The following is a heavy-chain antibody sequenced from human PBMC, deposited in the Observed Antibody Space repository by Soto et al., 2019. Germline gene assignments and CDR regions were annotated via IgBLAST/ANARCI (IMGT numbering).Heavy chain of an antibody. CDR2: IWYDGSNK. V-gene: IGHV3-33*01. CDR3: ARDVRSRRYDL. Sequence: QVQLVESGGGVVQPGRSLRLSCAAAGFTFRNYGMHCIRQAPGKGLEWLAVIWYDGSNKYYADSVKGRFTISRDNSKNTVYLQMNSLRDEDTAVYYCARDVRSRRYDLWGQGTLVIVSS. CDR1: GFTFRNYG. D-gene: IGHD3-10*02. J-gene: IGHJ5*02.